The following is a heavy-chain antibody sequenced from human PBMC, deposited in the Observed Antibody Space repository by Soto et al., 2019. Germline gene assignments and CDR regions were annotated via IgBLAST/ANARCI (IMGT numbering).Heavy chain of an antibody. CDR3: AKDSDFWSGYYNWFDP. D-gene: IGHD3-3*01. J-gene: IGHJ5*02. V-gene: IGHV3-23*01. CDR1: GFTFSSYA. Sequence: EVQLLESGGGLVQPGGSLRLSCAASGFTFSSYAMSWVRQAPGKGLEWVSAISGSGGSTYYADSVKGRFTISRDNSKNTLYLQMNSLRAEDTAVYYCAKDSDFWSGYYNWFDPWGQGTLVTVSS. CDR2: ISGSGGST.